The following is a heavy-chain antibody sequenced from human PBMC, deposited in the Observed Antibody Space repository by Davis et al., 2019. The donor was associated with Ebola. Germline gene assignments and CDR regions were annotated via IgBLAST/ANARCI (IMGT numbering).Heavy chain of an antibody. J-gene: IGHJ4*02. CDR3: ARDFDGGNYYFDY. V-gene: IGHV1-69*13. CDR1: GGSFSSHP. D-gene: IGHD3-9*01. CDR2: IIPIFDTP. Sequence: SVKVSCKTSGGSFSSHPISWVRQAPRQGLEWMGGIIPIFDTPHYAHKFQGRITITADASTSTAYMELSSLRSEDTATYFCARDFDGGNYYFDYWGPGTPVTVSS.